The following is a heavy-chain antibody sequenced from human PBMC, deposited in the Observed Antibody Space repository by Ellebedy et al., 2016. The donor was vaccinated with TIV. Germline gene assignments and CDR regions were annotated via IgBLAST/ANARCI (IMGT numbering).Heavy chain of an antibody. CDR2: INGDGSRT. J-gene: IGHJ3*02. CDR3: AAVQYWEAAFDI. D-gene: IGHD2-8*02. CDR1: GFTFSGYW. V-gene: IGHV3-74*01. Sequence: GESLKISCAASGFTFSGYWTHWVRQVPGKGLVWVSRINGDGSRTAYADSVKGRFTISRDNAQNTLYLQMNSLRAEDTAVYYCAAVQYWEAAFDIWGQGTMVTVSS.